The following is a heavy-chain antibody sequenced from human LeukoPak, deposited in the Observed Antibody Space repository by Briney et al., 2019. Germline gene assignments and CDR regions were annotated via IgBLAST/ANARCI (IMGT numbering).Heavy chain of an antibody. D-gene: IGHD3-22*01. CDR2: IIPLFGTA. V-gene: IGHV1-69*13. Sequence: ASVKVSCKASGYTFTSYAMNWVRQAPGQGLEWMGGIIPLFGTADYAQKFQGRVTITADESTSTAYMELSSLRLEDTAVYYCARDLLGSASSYSSGAWDYWGQGTLVTVSS. J-gene: IGHJ4*02. CDR3: ARDLLGSASSYSSGAWDY. CDR1: GYTFTSYA.